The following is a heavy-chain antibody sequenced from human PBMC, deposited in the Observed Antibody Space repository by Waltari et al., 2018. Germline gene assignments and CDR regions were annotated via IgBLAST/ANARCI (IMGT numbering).Heavy chain of an antibody. V-gene: IGHV3-30*04. Sequence: QVQLVESGGGVVQPGRSLRLSCAASGFTFSSYAIHWVRQAPGKGLDWVAVISYDGSNKYYADSVKGRFTSARDNSKNTLYRQMNSLRPEDTAVYYCARDGVYDSSGYPLPVDYWGQGTVVTVS. J-gene: IGHJ4*02. CDR1: GFTFSSYA. D-gene: IGHD3-22*01. CDR3: ARDGVYDSSGYPLPVDY. CDR2: ISYDGSNK.